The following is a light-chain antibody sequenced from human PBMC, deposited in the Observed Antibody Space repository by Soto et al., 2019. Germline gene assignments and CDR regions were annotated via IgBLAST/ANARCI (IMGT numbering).Light chain of an antibody. CDR3: QQHGSYSRT. V-gene: IGKV3-20*01. Sequence: ETVLTQSPATLSLSPGERATLACRASQGVSSSYVAWYQQKPAQPHSLLIYGASSMTTGIPERFSGSGSGTDFTLTISRLEPEDFAMYYCQQHGSYSRTFGEGTKVEIK. J-gene: IGKJ1*01. CDR1: QGVSSSY. CDR2: GAS.